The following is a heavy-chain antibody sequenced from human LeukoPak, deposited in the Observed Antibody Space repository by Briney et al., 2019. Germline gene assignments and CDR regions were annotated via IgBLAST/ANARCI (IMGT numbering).Heavy chain of an antibody. CDR3: ARGPDYDDSDSPFDY. J-gene: IGHJ4*02. CDR1: GGSFSGYY. V-gene: IGHV4-34*01. D-gene: IGHD4-17*01. CDR2: INHSGST. Sequence: SETLSLTCAVYGGSFSGYYWSWIRQPPGKGLEWIGEINHSGSTNYNPSLKSRVTISVDTSKNQFSLKLSSVTAADTAVYYCARGPDYDDSDSPFDYWGQGTLVTVSS.